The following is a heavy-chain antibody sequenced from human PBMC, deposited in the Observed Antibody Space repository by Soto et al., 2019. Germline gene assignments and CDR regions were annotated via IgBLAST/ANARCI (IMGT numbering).Heavy chain of an antibody. V-gene: IGHV4-30-4*01. J-gene: IGHJ4*02. CDR3: ARNAYYDFWSGYPAGADY. CDR1: GGSISSGDYY. CDR2: IYYSGSA. Sequence: LSLTCTVSGGSISSGDYYWSWIRQPPGKGLEWIGHIYYSGSAYYNPSLRSRVSISLDTSKNQFSLKLSSVTAADTAVYYCARNAYYDFWSGYPAGADYWGQGTLVTVSS. D-gene: IGHD3-3*01.